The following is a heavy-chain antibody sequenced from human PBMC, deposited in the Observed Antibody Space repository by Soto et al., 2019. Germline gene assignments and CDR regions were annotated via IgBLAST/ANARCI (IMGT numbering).Heavy chain of an antibody. Sequence: EVQLLESGGGLVQPGGSLRLSCAASGFTFSSCAMSWVRQAPGKGLEWVSAISGSGGSTYYADSVKGRFTISRDNXKDNLRLQISSLRAEDTGKYYCAKGDLHWIPSYTYWGQGILVTVSS. CDR3: AKGDLHWIPSYTY. CDR1: GFTFSSCA. D-gene: IGHD2-2*02. V-gene: IGHV3-23*01. CDR2: ISGSGGST. J-gene: IGHJ4*02.